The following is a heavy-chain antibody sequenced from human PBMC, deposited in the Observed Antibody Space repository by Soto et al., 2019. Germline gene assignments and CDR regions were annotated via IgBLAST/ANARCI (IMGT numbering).Heavy chain of an antibody. J-gene: IGHJ4*02. CDR1: GGFTSTNNW. CDR3: ARSPPSSYYGGSGTFDY. V-gene: IGHV4-4*02. CDR2: AYHSGST. D-gene: IGHD3-10*01. Sequence: LSLTCAVSGGFTSTNNWWSWVRQPPGKGLEWIGDAYHSGSTEYNPSLKSRVSISVDKSKNQISLKLTSATAADTAVYYCARSPPSSYYGGSGTFDYWGQGTLVTVSS.